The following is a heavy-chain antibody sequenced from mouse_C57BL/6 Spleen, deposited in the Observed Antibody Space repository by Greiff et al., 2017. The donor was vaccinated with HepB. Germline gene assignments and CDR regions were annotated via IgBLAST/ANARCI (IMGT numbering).Heavy chain of an antibody. D-gene: IGHD2-3*01. J-gene: IGHJ4*01. CDR2: IDPSDSYT. CDR3: ARWLLRNAMDD. Sequence: QVQLQQPGAELVMPGASVKLSCKASGYTFTSYWMHWVKQRPGQGLEWIGEIDPSDSYTNYNQKFKGKSTLTVDKSSSTAYMQLSSLTSEDSAVYYCARWLLRNAMDDWGQGTSVTVSS. CDR1: GYTFTSYW. V-gene: IGHV1-69*01.